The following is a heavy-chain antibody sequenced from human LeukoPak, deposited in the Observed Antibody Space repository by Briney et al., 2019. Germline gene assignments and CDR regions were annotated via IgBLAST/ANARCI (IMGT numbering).Heavy chain of an antibody. Sequence: RSSETLSLTCTVSGGSISSGGYYWSWIRQHPGKGLEWIGYIYYSGSTYYNPSLKSRVTISVDTSKNQFSLKLRSVTAADTAVYYCARRYSTNWYFDLWGRGTLVTVSS. V-gene: IGHV4-31*03. D-gene: IGHD6-13*01. CDR1: GGSISSGGYY. J-gene: IGHJ2*01. CDR2: IYYSGST. CDR3: ARRYSTNWYFDL.